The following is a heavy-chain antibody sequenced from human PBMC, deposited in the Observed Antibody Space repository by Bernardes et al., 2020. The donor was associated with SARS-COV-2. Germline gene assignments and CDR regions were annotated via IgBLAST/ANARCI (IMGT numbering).Heavy chain of an antibody. J-gene: IGHJ4*02. D-gene: IGHD3-10*01. CDR2: VHHSGNT. CDR3: TRSPGSYYFDY. Sequence: SETLSLTCAVSGDSVSSGYWWSWVRQPPRKGLEWIGEVHHSGNTNDNPSLKSRVTLSVDRSKNQVFLKMTSVTAADTAVYYCTRSPGSYYFDYWGQGALVTVAS. CDR1: GDSVSSGYW. V-gene: IGHV4-4*02.